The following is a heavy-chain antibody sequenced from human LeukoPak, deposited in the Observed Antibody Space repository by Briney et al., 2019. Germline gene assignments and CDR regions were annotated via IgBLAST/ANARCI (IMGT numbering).Heavy chain of an antibody. V-gene: IGHV3-7*01. D-gene: IGHD5-24*01. CDR2: IKQDGSER. J-gene: IGHJ4*02. Sequence: GGSLRLSCAASGFTFSSYWMSWIRQAPGKGLEWVANIKQDGSERYYVDSVKGRFTISRDNAKNSLYLQMNSLRAEDAAVYYCARRYMATSAEDFDYWGQGTLVTVSS. CDR1: GFTFSSYW. CDR3: ARRYMATSAEDFDY.